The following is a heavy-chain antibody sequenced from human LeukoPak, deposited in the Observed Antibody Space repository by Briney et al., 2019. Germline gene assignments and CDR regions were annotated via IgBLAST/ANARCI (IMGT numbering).Heavy chain of an antibody. CDR1: GGSFSGYY. D-gene: IGHD5-12*01. CDR3: ARLTWITDY. J-gene: IGHJ4*02. CDR2: INHSGST. V-gene: IGHV4-34*01. Sequence: PSETLSLTRAVYGGSFSGYYWSWIRQPPGKGLEWIGEINHSGSTNYNPSLKSRVTISVDTSKNQFSLKLSSVTAADTAVYYCARLTWITDYWGQGTLVTVSS.